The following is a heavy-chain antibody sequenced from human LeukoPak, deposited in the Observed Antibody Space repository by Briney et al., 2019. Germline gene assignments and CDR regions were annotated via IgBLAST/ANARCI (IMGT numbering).Heavy chain of an antibody. CDR2: INHRGNT. CDR3: ARHPTTVVTVPYYFDD. Sequence: PSETLSLTCAVSGGSFFGYHWNWVRQTPGKGLEWIGEINHRGNTNYNPSLEGRVTISVDTSKNQFSLTLRSVTAADTAVYYCARHPTTVVTVPYYFDDWGQGTRVTVSS. CDR1: GGSFFGYH. J-gene: IGHJ4*02. V-gene: IGHV4-34*01. D-gene: IGHD4-23*01.